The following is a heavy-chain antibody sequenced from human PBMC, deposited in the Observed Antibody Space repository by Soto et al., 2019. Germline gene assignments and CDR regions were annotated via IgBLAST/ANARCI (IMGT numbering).Heavy chain of an antibody. V-gene: IGHV4-39*01. J-gene: IGHJ4*02. CDR3: ATTRGLAVGGSFNY. D-gene: IGHD6-13*01. CDR1: GGSITSRSSY. CDR2: FFSGST. Sequence: PAETLSLTCSVSGGSITSRSSYFACIRQPPGKGLEWIGTFFSGSTFSNPSLRSRVTISKDTSRNQFTLKLTSVAATDTAMYYCATTRGLAVGGSFNYWGQGALVTVS.